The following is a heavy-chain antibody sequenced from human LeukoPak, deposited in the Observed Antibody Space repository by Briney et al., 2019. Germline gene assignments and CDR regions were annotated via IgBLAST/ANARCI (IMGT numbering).Heavy chain of an antibody. Sequence: GRSLRLSCAASGFTFSSYGMHWVRQAPGKGLEWVAVISYDGGNEYYVDSVKGRFTISRDNSKNTLYLQMNGLRAEDTAVYYCAKDNGDYYYYYGMDVWGQGTTVTVSS. J-gene: IGHJ6*02. CDR1: GFTFSSYG. CDR2: ISYDGGNE. CDR3: AKDNGDYYYYYGMDV. V-gene: IGHV3-30*18. D-gene: IGHD4-17*01.